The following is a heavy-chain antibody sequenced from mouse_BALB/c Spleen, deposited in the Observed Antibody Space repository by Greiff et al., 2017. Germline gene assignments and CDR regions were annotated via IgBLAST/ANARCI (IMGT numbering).Heavy chain of an antibody. V-gene: IGHV1S81*02. Sequence: QVQLKQPGAELVKPGASVKLSCKASGYTFTSYWMHWVKQRPGQGLEWIGEINPSNGRTNYNEKFKSKATLTVDKSSSTAYMQLSSLTSEDSAVYYCARYYYGSSSWFAYWGQGTLVTVSA. D-gene: IGHD1-1*01. CDR1: GYTFTSYW. CDR2: INPSNGRT. CDR3: ARYYYGSSSWFAY. J-gene: IGHJ3*01.